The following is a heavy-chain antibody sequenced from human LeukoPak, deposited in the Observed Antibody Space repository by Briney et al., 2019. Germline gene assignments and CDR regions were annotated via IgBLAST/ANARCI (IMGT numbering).Heavy chain of an antibody. CDR1: GFTFSSYS. V-gene: IGHV3-21*01. Sequence: GGSLRLSCAASGFTFSSYSMNWVRQAPGKGLEWVSSISSSSSYIYYADSVKGRFTISRDNAKNSLYLQMNSLRAEDTAVYYCATEGGVTTVTTGIGDAFDIWGQGTMVTVSS. J-gene: IGHJ3*02. CDR2: ISSSSSYI. D-gene: IGHD4-17*01. CDR3: ATEGGVTTVTTGIGDAFDI.